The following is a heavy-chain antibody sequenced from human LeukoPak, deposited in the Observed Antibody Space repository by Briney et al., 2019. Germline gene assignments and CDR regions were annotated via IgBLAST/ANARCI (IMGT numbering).Heavy chain of an antibody. CDR1: GYSISSGYY. CDR2: ISHSGST. J-gene: IGHJ3*02. V-gene: IGHV4-38-2*01. D-gene: IGHD6-19*01. CDR3: ARSVVAGGTDAFHI. Sequence: SETLSLTCAVSGYSISSGYYWGCIRQPPGKGLEWIGSISHSGSTYYSPSLKSRVTISIDTSQNQFSLKLSSVTAADTAVYYCARSVVAGGTDAFHIWGPGTMVTVSP.